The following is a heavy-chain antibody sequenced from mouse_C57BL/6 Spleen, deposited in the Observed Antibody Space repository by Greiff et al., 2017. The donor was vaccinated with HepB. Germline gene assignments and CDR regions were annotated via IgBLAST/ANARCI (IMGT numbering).Heavy chain of an antibody. J-gene: IGHJ1*03. CDR2: IDPSDSYT. Sequence: QVQLQQPGAELVMPGASVKLSCKASGYTFTSYWMHWVKQRPGQGLEWIGEIDPSDSYTNYNQKFKGKSTLTVDKSSSTAYMQLSSLTSEDSAVYYCARVYGTMYFDVWGTGTTVTVSS. D-gene: IGHD1-1*01. CDR3: ARVYGTMYFDV. CDR1: GYTFTSYW. V-gene: IGHV1-69*01.